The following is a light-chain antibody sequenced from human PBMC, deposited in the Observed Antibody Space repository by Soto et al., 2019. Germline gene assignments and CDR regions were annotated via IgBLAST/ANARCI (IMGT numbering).Light chain of an antibody. Sequence: QSVLTQPASVSGSPGQSIIISCTGTSGDVGAFDSVSWYQHYPGKAPKLIIYDVSSRSSGVSSRFSGSKSDNTASQTISGLQTDDDADYYCQSYTTRRTYVFGTGTKLTVL. CDR2: DVS. V-gene: IGLV2-14*03. CDR3: QSYTTRRTYV. CDR1: SGDVGAFDS. J-gene: IGLJ1*01.